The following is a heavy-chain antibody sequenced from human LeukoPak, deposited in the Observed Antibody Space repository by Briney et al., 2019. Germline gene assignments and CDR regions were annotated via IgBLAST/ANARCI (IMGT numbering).Heavy chain of an antibody. D-gene: IGHD2-8*01. Sequence: GGSLRLSCTASGFTFGDYAMSWVRQAPGKGLEWVGFIRSKAYGGTTEYAASVKGRFTISRDDSKSIAYLQMNSLKTEDTAVYYCTRTKNYYYYYMDGGGKGTTVTVSS. CDR2: IRSKAYGGTT. CDR3: TRTKNYYYYYMDG. CDR1: GFTFGDYA. V-gene: IGHV3-49*04. J-gene: IGHJ6*03.